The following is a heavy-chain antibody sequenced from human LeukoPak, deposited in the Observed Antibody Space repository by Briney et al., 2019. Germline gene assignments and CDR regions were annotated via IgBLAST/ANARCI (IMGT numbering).Heavy chain of an antibody. J-gene: IGHJ4*02. Sequence: ASVKVSCTASGYTFTSYYMHWVRQAPGQGLEWMGIINPSGGSTSYARKFQGRVTMTRDTSTSTVYMELSSLRSEDTAVYYCARDLRYFDWLFASLDYWGQGTLVTVSS. CDR1: GYTFTSYY. V-gene: IGHV1-46*01. CDR2: INPSGGST. D-gene: IGHD3-9*01. CDR3: ARDLRYFDWLFASLDY.